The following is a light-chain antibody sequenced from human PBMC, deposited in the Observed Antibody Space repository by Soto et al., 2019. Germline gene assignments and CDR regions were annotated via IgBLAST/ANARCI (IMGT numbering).Light chain of an antibody. CDR2: LNSDGSH. CDR1: SGHSSYA. V-gene: IGLV4-69*01. Sequence: QSALTQSPSVSASLGASVKLTCTVSSGHSSYAIAWHQQQPEKGPRYLMKLNSDGSHRKGDGIPDRFSGSSSGAERYLTISSLQSEDEADYYCQTWGTGIQVFGGGTKLTVL. CDR3: QTWGTGIQV. J-gene: IGLJ3*02.